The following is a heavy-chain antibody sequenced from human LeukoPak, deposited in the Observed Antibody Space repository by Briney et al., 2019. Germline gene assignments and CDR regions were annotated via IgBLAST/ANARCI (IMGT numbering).Heavy chain of an antibody. CDR2: IIPIFGTA. CDR3: AKVTYSSSWYSSEANYYYYYMDV. D-gene: IGHD6-13*01. CDR1: GGTFSSYA. J-gene: IGHJ6*03. Sequence: GASVKVSCKASGGTFSSYAISWVRQAPGQGLEWMGRIIPIFGTANYAQKFQGRVTITADESTSTAYMELSSLRSEDTAVYYCAKVTYSSSWYSSEANYYYYYMDVWGKGTTVTVSS. V-gene: IGHV1-69*13.